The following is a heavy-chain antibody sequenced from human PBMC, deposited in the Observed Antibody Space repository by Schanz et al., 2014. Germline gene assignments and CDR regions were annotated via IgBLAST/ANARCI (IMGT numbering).Heavy chain of an antibody. D-gene: IGHD3-10*01. CDR1: GFTFSSYA. Sequence: EVQLLESGGGLVQPGGSLRLSCAASGFTFSSYAMSWVRQAPGKGLEWVSAISGSGGSTYYADSVKGRFTISRDNSKNTLYLQMISLRAEDTAVYYCAKGRFGELSAFDIWGQGTMVNVSS. CDR3: AKGRFGELSAFDI. J-gene: IGHJ3*02. V-gene: IGHV3-23*01. CDR2: ISGSGGST.